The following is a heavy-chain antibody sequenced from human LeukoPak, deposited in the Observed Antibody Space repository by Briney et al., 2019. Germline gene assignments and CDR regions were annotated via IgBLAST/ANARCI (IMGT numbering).Heavy chain of an antibody. CDR1: GGTFISYA. J-gene: IGHJ6*04. V-gene: IGHV1-69*01. CDR3: ASPSMVRGVDYYYYGMDV. Sequence: SVKVSCKASGGTFISYAISWVRQAPGQGVEWMGRIIAIFGTANYAQKFQGRVTITADESTSTAYMELSSLRSEDTAVYYCASPSMVRGVDYYYYGMDVWGKGTTVTVSS. D-gene: IGHD3-10*01. CDR2: IIAIFGTA.